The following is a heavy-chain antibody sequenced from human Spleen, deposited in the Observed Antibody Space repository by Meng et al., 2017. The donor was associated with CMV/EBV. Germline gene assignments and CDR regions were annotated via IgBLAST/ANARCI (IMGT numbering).Heavy chain of an antibody. J-gene: IGHJ5*02. D-gene: IGHD2-15*01. CDR1: GNNLTNYY. CDR3: ATKSFTTHWDWFDP. V-gene: IGHV1-46*01. CDR2: FNPTGGST. Sequence: ASGNNLTNYYVHWVRQAPGQGLEWMGIFNPTGGSTSYAQKFQGRVTMTRDTSTSTVYMELSSLRSEDTAVYYCATKSFTTHWDWFDPWGQGTLVTVSS.